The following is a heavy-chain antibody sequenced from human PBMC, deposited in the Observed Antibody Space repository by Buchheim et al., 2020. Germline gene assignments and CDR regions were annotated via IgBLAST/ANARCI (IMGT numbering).Heavy chain of an antibody. CDR1: GYTFTSYY. V-gene: IGHV1-46*03. D-gene: IGHD3-3*01. CDR3: ARVGQYNFWWGLDYYYYGMDV. Sequence: QVQLVQSGAEVKKPGASVKVSCKASGYTFTSYYMHWVRQPPGQGLEWMGIINPSGGSTSYAHKFQGRVTMTRDTSTTTVYMELSSLSSEDTAVYYCARVGQYNFWWGLDYYYYGMDVWGQGTT. J-gene: IGHJ6*02. CDR2: INPSGGST.